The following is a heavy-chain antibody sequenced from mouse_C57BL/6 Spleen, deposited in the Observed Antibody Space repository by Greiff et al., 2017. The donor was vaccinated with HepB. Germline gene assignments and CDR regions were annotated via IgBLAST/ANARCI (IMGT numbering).Heavy chain of an antibody. Sequence: DVQLVESGGDLVKPGGSLKLSCAASGFTFSSYGMSWVRQTPDKRLEWVATISSGGSYTYYPDSVKGRFTISRDNANNTLYLQMSSLKSEDTAMYYCARGGAQATAYWGQGTLVTVSA. J-gene: IGHJ3*01. D-gene: IGHD3-2*02. CDR1: GFTFSSYG. V-gene: IGHV5-6*01. CDR3: ARGGAQATAY. CDR2: ISSGGSYT.